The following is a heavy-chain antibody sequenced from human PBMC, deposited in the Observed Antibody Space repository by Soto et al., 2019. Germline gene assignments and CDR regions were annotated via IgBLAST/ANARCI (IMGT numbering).Heavy chain of an antibody. D-gene: IGHD2-15*01. Sequence: TSETLSLTCTVSGGSISSGGYYWSWIRQHPGKGLEWIGYIYYSGSTYYNPSLKSRVTISGDTSKNQFSLKLSSVTAADTAVYYCARVVDGYCSGGSCYKNFWFDPWGQGTLVTVSS. CDR2: IYYSGST. V-gene: IGHV4-31*03. CDR3: ARVVDGYCSGGSCYKNFWFDP. J-gene: IGHJ5*02. CDR1: GGSISSGGYY.